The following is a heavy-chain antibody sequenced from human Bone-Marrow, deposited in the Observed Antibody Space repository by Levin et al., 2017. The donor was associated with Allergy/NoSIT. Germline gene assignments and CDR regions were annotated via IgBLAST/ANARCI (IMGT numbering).Heavy chain of an antibody. CDR3: AKSRGNSLNYAFDI. D-gene: IGHD4-23*01. Sequence: GESLKISCAASGFTFTSYVMTWVRQAPGKGLEWVSAISGSGGSTSYADSVKGRFTISRDNSKNTLYLQMNSLRAEDTAVYYCAKSRGNSLNYAFDIWGQGTLVTVSS. CDR2: ISGSGGST. CDR1: GFTFTSYV. V-gene: IGHV3-23*01. J-gene: IGHJ3*02.